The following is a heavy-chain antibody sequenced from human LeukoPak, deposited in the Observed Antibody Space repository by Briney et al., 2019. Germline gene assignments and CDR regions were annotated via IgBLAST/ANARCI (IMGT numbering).Heavy chain of an antibody. J-gene: IGHJ4*02. V-gene: IGHV3-23*01. CDR2: IGGDGTE. Sequence: GGSVRLSCAASGFPITTYAVNWVRQAPGKGLEWVSGIGGDGTEYCADSVKGRFIISSDSSQNLVHLQMNSLTVEDTAVYYCARAQRALDYWGQGTLVTVSS. D-gene: IGHD1-1*01. CDR1: GFPITTYA. CDR3: ARAQRALDY.